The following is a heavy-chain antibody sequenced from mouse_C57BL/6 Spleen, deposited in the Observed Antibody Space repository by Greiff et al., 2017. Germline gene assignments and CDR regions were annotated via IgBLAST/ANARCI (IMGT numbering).Heavy chain of an antibody. CDR1: GYSFTGYF. J-gene: IGHJ4*01. CDR3: ARGGNYAMDY. CDR2: INPYNGDT. Sequence: VQLKQSGPELVKPGDSVKISCKASGYSFTGYFMNWVMQSPGKSLEWIGRINPYNGDTFYNQKFKGKATLTVDKSSSTAHMELRSLTFEDSAVYYCARGGNYAMDYWGQGTSVTVSS. V-gene: IGHV1-20*01.